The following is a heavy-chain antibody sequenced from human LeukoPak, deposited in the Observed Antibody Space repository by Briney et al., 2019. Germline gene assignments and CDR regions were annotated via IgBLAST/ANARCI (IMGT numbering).Heavy chain of an antibody. D-gene: IGHD4-17*01. J-gene: IGHJ4*02. V-gene: IGHV4-30-2*01. Sequence: PSQTLSLTCAVSGGSISSGGYSWSWLRQPPGKGLEWIGYIYHSGSTYYNPSLKSRVTISVDRSKNQFSLKLSSVTAADTAVYYCARGIRDYGDYAYYFDYWGQGTLVTVSS. CDR2: IYHSGST. CDR3: ARGIRDYGDYAYYFDY. CDR1: GGSISSGGYS.